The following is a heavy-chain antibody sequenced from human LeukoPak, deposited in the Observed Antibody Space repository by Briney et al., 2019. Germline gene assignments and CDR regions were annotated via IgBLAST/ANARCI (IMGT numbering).Heavy chain of an antibody. J-gene: IGHJ4*02. CDR3: ASSHPLGSNNDYYTPFDY. V-gene: IGHV4-59*01. Sequence: SETLSLTCSVSGGSITNYYWSWIRQPPGKGLEWIGYLYYSGDTNYNPSLKSRVTISVDTSKNQFSLSLSSVTAADTAVYYCASSHPLGSNNDYYTPFDYWGQGTLVTVSS. CDR1: GGSITNYY. D-gene: IGHD3-3*01. CDR2: LYYSGDT.